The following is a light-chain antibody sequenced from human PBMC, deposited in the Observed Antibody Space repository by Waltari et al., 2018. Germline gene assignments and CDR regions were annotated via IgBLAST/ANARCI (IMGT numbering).Light chain of an antibody. CDR1: QRNSNW. CDR3: QQYNSYSLLS. Sequence: DIQMTQSPSTLSASVGDRFTITCRASQRNSNWLAWYQQKPGKAPKLLIYKASTLESGVPSRFSGSGSGTEFTLTISSLQPDDFATYYCQQYNSYSLLSFGGGTKVEIK. V-gene: IGKV1-5*03. J-gene: IGKJ4*01. CDR2: KAS.